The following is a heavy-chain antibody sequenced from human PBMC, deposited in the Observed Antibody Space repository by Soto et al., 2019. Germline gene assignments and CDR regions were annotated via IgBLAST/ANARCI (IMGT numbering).Heavy chain of an antibody. V-gene: IGHV3-7*03. D-gene: IGHD6-19*01. J-gene: IGHJ4*02. CDR1: GFTLSNYW. CDR2: INKDGSQK. CDR3: VRELGLAY. Sequence: LRLSCAASGFTLSNYWMTWVRQAPGQGLEWVANINKDGSQKNYVDSVKGRFTIARDDGQSSLSLQINSLRVEDTAVYYCVRELGLAYWGQGALVTVSS.